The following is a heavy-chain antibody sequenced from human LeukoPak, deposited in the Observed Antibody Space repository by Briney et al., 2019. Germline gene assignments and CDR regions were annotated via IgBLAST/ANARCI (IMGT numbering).Heavy chain of an antibody. V-gene: IGHV4-59*01. CDR1: GGSISSYY. Sequence: SETLSLTCTVSGGSISSYYWSWIRQPPGKGLEWIGYIYYGGSTNYNPSLTSRVTISGDTSKNQLSLKLSSVTAADTAVYYCARGAVHFDYWGQGTLVTVSS. J-gene: IGHJ4*02. CDR2: IYYGGST. D-gene: IGHD6-6*01. CDR3: ARGAVHFDY.